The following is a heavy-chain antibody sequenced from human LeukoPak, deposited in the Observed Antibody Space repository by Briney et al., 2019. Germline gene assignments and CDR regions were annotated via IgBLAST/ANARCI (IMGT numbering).Heavy chain of an antibody. CDR1: GFTFSSYG. Sequence: GGSLRLSCGASGFTFSSYGMHWVRQAPGKGLEWVALISYDRSHKYYADSVKGRFTISRDNSKNTLYLQMNSLRAEDTAVYYCAKSPDTWNYGFLDYWGQGTLVTVSS. V-gene: IGHV3-30*18. J-gene: IGHJ4*02. CDR2: ISYDRSHK. CDR3: AKSPDTWNYGFLDY. D-gene: IGHD1-7*01.